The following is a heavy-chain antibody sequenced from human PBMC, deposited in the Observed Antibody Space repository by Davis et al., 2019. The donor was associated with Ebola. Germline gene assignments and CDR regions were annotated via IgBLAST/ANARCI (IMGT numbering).Heavy chain of an antibody. V-gene: IGHV4-34*01. CDR2: INHSGST. CDR3: ARDDSSWYSDTYYYLDV. CDR1: GGSFSGYY. J-gene: IGHJ6*03. D-gene: IGHD6-13*01. Sequence: SETLSLTCAVYGGSFSGYYWSWIRQPPGKGLEWIGEINHSGSTNYNPSLKSRVTISVDTSKNQFSLKLTSVTAADSAVYYCARDDSSWYSDTYYYLDVWGTGTTVTVSS.